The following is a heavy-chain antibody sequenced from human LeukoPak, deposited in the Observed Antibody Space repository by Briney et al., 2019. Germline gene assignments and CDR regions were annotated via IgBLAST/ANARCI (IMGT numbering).Heavy chain of an antibody. Sequence: GGSLRLSCAASGFTFSSYGMHWVRQAPGKGLEWVAVISYDGSNKYYADSVKGRFTISRDNSKNTLYLQMNSLRAEDTAVYYCAKDRIAVEGIFDYWGRGTLVTVSS. D-gene: IGHD6-19*01. CDR1: GFTFSSYG. J-gene: IGHJ4*02. CDR3: AKDRIAVEGIFDY. CDR2: ISYDGSNK. V-gene: IGHV3-30*18.